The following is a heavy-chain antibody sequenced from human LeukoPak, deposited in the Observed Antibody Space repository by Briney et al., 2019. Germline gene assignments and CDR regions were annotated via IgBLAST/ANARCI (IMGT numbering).Heavy chain of an antibody. V-gene: IGHV4-38-2*02. CDR2: LYRSGST. D-gene: IGHD2-15*01. J-gene: IGHJ4*02. CDR1: GYSISSGYY. Sequence: SETLSLTCAVSGYSISSGYYWGWIRQPPGKGLEWIGSLYRSGSTYYNPSLKSRVTISVDTSKNQFSLKLSSVTAADTAVYYCAREGRIVCSGGSCYFDYWGQGTLVTVSS. CDR3: AREGRIVCSGGSCYFDY.